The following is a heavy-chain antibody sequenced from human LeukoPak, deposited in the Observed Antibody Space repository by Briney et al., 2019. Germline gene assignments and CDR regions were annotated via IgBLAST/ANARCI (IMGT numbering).Heavy chain of an antibody. CDR1: GGSFSGYY. J-gene: IGHJ5*01. CDR2: INHSGST. Sequence: KPSETLSLTCAVYGGSFSGYYWSWIRQPPGKGLEWIGEINHSGSTNYNPSLKSRVTISVDTSKNQFSVKLNSVTAADTAVYYCARGRGGYYYGSGTFASRFDSWGQGTLVTVSS. V-gene: IGHV4-34*01. D-gene: IGHD3-10*01. CDR3: ARGRGGYYYGSGTFASRFDS.